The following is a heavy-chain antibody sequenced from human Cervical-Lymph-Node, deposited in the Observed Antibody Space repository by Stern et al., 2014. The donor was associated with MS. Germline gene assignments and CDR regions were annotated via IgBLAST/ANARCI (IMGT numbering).Heavy chain of an antibody. Sequence: QVQLVQSGAEVKKPGASVKVSCKASGYTFTNYYMHWVRQAPGQGLEWMGIINPSGGSTSYAQKFQGRVTMTRDTSTSTVYMELSSLRSEDTAVYYCARDRRTEEGFDYWGQGTLVTVSS. V-gene: IGHV1-46*01. D-gene: IGHD1-14*01. CDR2: INPSGGST. J-gene: IGHJ4*02. CDR3: ARDRRTEEGFDY. CDR1: GYTFTNYY.